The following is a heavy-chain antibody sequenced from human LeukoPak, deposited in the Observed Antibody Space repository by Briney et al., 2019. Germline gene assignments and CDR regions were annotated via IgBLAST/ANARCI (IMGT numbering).Heavy chain of an antibody. CDR3: ARGVRFVADPKSYFDY. D-gene: IGHD3-10*01. CDR2: IYYSGNT. Sequence: SETLSLTCIVSGGSISSYYWSWIRQPPGKGLEWIGYIYYSGNTNYNPSLKSRVTISVDTSKNQFSLKLSSVTAADTAVYYCARGVRFVADPKSYFDYWGQGTLVTASS. CDR1: GGSISSYY. V-gene: IGHV4-59*08. J-gene: IGHJ4*02.